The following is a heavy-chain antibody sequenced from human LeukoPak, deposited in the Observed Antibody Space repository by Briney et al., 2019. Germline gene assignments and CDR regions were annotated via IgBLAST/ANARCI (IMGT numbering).Heavy chain of an antibody. V-gene: IGHV3-7*01. CDR3: AYGDYRLRFDP. CDR1: GFTFSSYW. J-gene: IGHJ5*02. CDR2: IKQSGSEK. D-gene: IGHD4-17*01. Sequence: GGSLRLSCAASGFTFSSYWMSWVRQAPGKGLEWVANIKQSGSEKYYEDSVKGRLTISRDNTKNSLYLRMNSLRAEDTAVYYCAYGDYRLRFDPWGQGTLVTVSS.